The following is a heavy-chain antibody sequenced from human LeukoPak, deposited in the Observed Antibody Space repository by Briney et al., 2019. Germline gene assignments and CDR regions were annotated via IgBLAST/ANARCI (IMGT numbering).Heavy chain of an antibody. CDR1: GGSISSYY. CDR3: ARSPAGVPAAEGAFDI. D-gene: IGHD2-2*01. Sequence: SETLSLTCTVSGGSISSYYWSWIRQPAGKGLEWIGRIYTSGSTNYNPSLKSRVTMSVDTSKNQFSLKLSSVTAADTAVYYCARSPAGVPAAEGAFDIWGQGTMVTVSS. V-gene: IGHV4-4*07. CDR2: IYTSGST. J-gene: IGHJ3*02.